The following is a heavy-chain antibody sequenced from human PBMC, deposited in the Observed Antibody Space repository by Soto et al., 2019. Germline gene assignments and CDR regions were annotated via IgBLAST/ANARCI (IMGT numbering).Heavy chain of an antibody. CDR1: GYTLTELS. J-gene: IGHJ5*02. CDR3: ATPTAGTTGASWFDP. D-gene: IGHD1-1*01. V-gene: IGHV1-24*01. CDR2: FDPEDGET. Sequence: ASVKVSCKVSGYTLTELSMHWVRQAPGKGLEWMGGFDPEDGETIYAQKFQGRVTMTEDTSTDTAYMELSSLRSEDTAVYYCATPTAGTTGASWFDPWGQGTLVTVSS.